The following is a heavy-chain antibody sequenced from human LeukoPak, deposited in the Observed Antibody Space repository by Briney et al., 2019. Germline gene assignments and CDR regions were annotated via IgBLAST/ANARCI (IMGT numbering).Heavy chain of an antibody. CDR2: INHSGST. CDR1: GGSFSGYY. CDR3: ARGRGIAARPWIDY. D-gene: IGHD6-6*01. Sequence: PSETLSLTCAVYGGSFSGYYWSWIRQPPGKGLEWMGEINHSGSTNYNPSLKSRVTISVDTSKNQFSLKLSSVTAADTAVYYCARGRGIAARPWIDYWGQGTLVTVSS. J-gene: IGHJ4*02. V-gene: IGHV4-34*01.